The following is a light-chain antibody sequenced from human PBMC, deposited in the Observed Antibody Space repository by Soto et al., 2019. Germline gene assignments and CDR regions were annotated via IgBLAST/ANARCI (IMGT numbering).Light chain of an antibody. Sequence: DIQMTQSPSSVSASEGDRVTITRRASQDISTWLAWYQQKPGQAPKLLISAASSLQSWVPSRFSGSGSGTDFTLTISSLQPEYFATYYCQQANTFPITFGQGTRLDIK. CDR2: AAS. CDR3: QQANTFPIT. J-gene: IGKJ5*01. CDR1: QDISTW. V-gene: IGKV1D-12*01.